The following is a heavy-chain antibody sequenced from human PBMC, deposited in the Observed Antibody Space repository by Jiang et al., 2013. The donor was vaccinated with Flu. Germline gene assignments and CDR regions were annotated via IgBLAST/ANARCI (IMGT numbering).Heavy chain of an antibody. CDR2: TYYRSKWYN. V-gene: IGHV6-1*01. CDR1: GDSVSNNSAA. Sequence: SQTLSLTCAISGDSVSNNSAAWNWIRQSPSRGLEWLGRTYYRSKWYNDYAVSVKSRITINPDTSKNQFSLQLTSVTPEDTAVYYCARELVGGEETKPFDNWGQGIPVTVSS. D-gene: IGHD3-10*01. J-gene: IGHJ4*02. CDR3: ARELVGGEETKPFDN.